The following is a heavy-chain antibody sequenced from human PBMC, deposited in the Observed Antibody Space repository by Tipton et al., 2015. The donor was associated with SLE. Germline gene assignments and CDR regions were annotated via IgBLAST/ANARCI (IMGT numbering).Heavy chain of an antibody. CDR3: ARGGTMVRGSDL. J-gene: IGHJ4*02. D-gene: IGHD3-10*01. Sequence: QLVQSGGGLVQPGGPLRLSCEASGFSLSSYEMNWFRQAPGKGREWVSYISSSGSTIYYPDSVKGRFTISRDNSKNTLYLQMNSLRAEDTAVYYCARGGTMVRGSDLWGQGTLVTVSS. V-gene: IGHV3-48*03. CDR2: ISSSGSTI. CDR1: GFSLSSYE.